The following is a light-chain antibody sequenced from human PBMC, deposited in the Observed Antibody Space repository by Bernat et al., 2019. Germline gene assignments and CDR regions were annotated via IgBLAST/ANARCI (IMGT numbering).Light chain of an antibody. CDR3: QQSYSPPYT. CDR1: QSIGTY. Sequence: DIQMTQSPSSLSASVGDRVTITCRTSQSIGTYLNWYRHKPGEAPQLLIYTASSLHSGVPSRFSGSGSGTEFSLTISSLHPEDFATYRCQQSYSPPYTFAQGTMVEI. J-gene: IGKJ2*01. V-gene: IGKV1-39*01. CDR2: TAS.